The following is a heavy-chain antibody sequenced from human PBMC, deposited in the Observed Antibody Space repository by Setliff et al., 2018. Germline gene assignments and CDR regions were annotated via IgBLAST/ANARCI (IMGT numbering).Heavy chain of an antibody. V-gene: IGHV3-30*02. CDR1: GFTFVSYG. Sequence: GGSLRFSCAASGFTFVSYGMHWVRQAPGKGLEWVAFIRYDGSNKYYADSVKGRFTISRDNAKNSLYLQKNSLRAEDTAVYYCATEERGENGMDVWGQGTTVTVSS. D-gene: IGHD3-16*01. CDR2: IRYDGSNK. CDR3: ATEERGENGMDV. J-gene: IGHJ6*02.